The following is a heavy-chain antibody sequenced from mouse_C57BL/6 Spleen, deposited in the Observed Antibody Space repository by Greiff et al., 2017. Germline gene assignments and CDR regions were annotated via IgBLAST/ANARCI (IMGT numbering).Heavy chain of an antibody. J-gene: IGHJ3*01. CDR2: INPSSGYT. CDR1: GYTFTSYT. D-gene: IGHD1-1*01. Sequence: VQLQESGAELARPGASVKMSCKASGYTFTSYTMHWVKQRPGQGLEWIGYINPSSGYTKYNQKFKDKATLTADKSSSTAYMQLSSLTSEDSAVXSCARSEGSSLAWFAYWGQGTLVTVSA. V-gene: IGHV1-4*01. CDR3: ARSEGSSLAWFAY.